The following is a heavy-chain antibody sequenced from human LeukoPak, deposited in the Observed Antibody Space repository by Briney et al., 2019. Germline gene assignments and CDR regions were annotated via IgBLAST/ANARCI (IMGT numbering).Heavy chain of an antibody. V-gene: IGHV4-30-4*08. CDR3: AREGGGWGEYFDY. J-gene: IGHJ4*02. Sequence: SETLSLTCTVSGGSISSGDYYWSWIRQPPGKGLEWIGYIYYSGSIYYNPSLKSRVTISVDTSKNQFSLKLSSVTAADTAVYYWAREGGGWGEYFDYWGQGTLVTVSS. CDR2: IYYSGSI. CDR1: GGSISSGDYY. D-gene: IGHD3-16*01.